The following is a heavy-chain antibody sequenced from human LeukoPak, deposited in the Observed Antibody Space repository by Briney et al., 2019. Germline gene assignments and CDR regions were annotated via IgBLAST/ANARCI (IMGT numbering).Heavy chain of an antibody. Sequence: PSETLSLTCAVYGGSFSGYYWSWIRQPPGKGLVWIGEINHSGSTNYNPSLKSRVTISVDTSKNQFSLKLSSVTAADTAVYYCATYYYGSGNYWGQGTLVTVSS. J-gene: IGHJ4*02. V-gene: IGHV4-34*01. CDR2: INHSGST. CDR1: GGSFSGYY. D-gene: IGHD3-10*01. CDR3: ATYYYGSGNY.